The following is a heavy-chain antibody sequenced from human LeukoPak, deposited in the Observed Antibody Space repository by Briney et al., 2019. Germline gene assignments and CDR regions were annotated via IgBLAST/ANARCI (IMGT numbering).Heavy chain of an antibody. Sequence: SQRLSCAASGFTFDDYAMHWVRQAPGKGLEWVSGISWNSGSIGYADSVKGRFTISRDNAKNSLYLQMNSLRVEDTSVYYCARLRGLYSGTYRYQTAFEFWGQGSLLTVSS. CDR3: ARLRGLYSGTYRYQTAFEF. CDR1: GFTFDDYA. D-gene: IGHD1-26*01. V-gene: IGHV3-9*01. J-gene: IGHJ4*02. CDR2: ISWNSGSI.